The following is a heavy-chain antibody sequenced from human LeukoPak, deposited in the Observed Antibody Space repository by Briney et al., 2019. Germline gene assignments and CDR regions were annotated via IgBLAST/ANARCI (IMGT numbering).Heavy chain of an antibody. V-gene: IGHV1-69*06. Sequence: SVKVSCTASGGTFSSYAISWVRQAPGQGLEWMGGIIPIFGTANYAQKFQGGVTMTEDTSTDTAYMELSSLRSEDTAVYYCATRELPFDYWGQGTLVTVSS. CDR1: GGTFSSYA. CDR3: ATRELPFDY. D-gene: IGHD1-26*01. J-gene: IGHJ4*02. CDR2: IIPIFGTA.